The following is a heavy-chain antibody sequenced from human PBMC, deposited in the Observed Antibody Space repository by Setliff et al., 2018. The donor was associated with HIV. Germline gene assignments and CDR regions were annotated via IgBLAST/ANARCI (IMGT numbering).Heavy chain of an antibody. CDR1: GGSFTGYY. Sequence: LSLTCAVYGGSFTGYYWTWIRQPPGKGLEWIGEINHSGNTNYKPSLKSRVTISVDTSKNQFSLKLSSVTAADTAVYYCARRPIKGYGPFDSWGPGTLVTVSS. CDR2: INHSGNT. V-gene: IGHV4-34*01. D-gene: IGHD2-15*01. J-gene: IGHJ4*02. CDR3: ARRPIKGYGPFDS.